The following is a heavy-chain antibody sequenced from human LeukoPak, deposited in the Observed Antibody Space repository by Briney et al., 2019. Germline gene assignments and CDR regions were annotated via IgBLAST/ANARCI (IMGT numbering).Heavy chain of an antibody. CDR3: ARGGSYGIWDY. J-gene: IGHJ4*02. CDR1: GGTFSSYA. V-gene: IGHV1-69*04. Sequence: SVKVSCKASGGTFSSYAISWVRQAPGQGLEWMGRIIPILGIANYAQKFQGGVTITADKSTSTAYTELSSLRSEDTAVYYCARGGSYGIWDYWGQGTLVTVSS. CDR2: IIPILGIA. D-gene: IGHD5-18*01.